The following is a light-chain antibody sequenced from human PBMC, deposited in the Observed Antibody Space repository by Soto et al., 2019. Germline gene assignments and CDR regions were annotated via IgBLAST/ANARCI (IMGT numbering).Light chain of an antibody. J-gene: IGKJ5*01. Sequence: EIVLTQSPATLSLPPGERATLSCRASQSVSSYLGWYQQKPGQAPRLLIFDVSDRATGIPARFSGSGSGTDFTLTISSLEPEDFAVYYCQHRYNWLITFGQGTRLEIK. CDR2: DVS. CDR3: QHRYNWLIT. CDR1: QSVSSY. V-gene: IGKV3-11*01.